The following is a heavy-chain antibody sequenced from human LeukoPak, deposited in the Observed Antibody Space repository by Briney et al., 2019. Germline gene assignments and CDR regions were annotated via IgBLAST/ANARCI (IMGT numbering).Heavy chain of an antibody. CDR2: INANNGNT. Sequence: ASVKVSCKASGYTFTNYGITWVRQAPGQGLEWMGWINANNGNTNYAQNLQGRVTMTRDTSTSTAYMELRSLRTDDTAVYYCARGPIAAAGDNWGQGTLVTVSS. J-gene: IGHJ4*02. V-gene: IGHV1-18*01. CDR1: GYTFTNYG. D-gene: IGHD6-13*01. CDR3: ARGPIAAAGDN.